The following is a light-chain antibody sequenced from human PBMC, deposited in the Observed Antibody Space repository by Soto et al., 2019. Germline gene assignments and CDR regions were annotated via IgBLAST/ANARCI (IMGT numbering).Light chain of an antibody. CDR1: SSDVGGYDY. V-gene: IGLV2-14*03. CDR2: DVS. CDR3: NSYTSSTTLV. Sequence: SVLTQPASVSGSPGQSITISCTGTSSDVGGYDYVSWYQQHPGKAPKLMIYDVSSRPSGVSNRFSGSKSGSTASLTISGLQAEDEADYYCNSYTSSTTLVFGGGTKLTVL. J-gene: IGLJ2*01.